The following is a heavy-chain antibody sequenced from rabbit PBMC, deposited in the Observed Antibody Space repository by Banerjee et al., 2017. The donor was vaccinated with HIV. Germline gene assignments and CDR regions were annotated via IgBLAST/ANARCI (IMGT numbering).Heavy chain of an antibody. V-gene: IGHV1S45*01. D-gene: IGHD4-1*01. CDR2: IRNSSAI. CDR1: GFAFSSNA. Sequence: QEQLEESGGGLVKPEGSLTLTCKASGFAFSSNAMCWGRLASGKGMELIAGIRNSSAIGYAPWANGRFTISKASWTTVTLQMTSLTAADTATYFCARDLAGVTGWNFGLWGQGTLVTVS. CDR3: ARDLAGVTGWNFGL. J-gene: IGHJ4*01.